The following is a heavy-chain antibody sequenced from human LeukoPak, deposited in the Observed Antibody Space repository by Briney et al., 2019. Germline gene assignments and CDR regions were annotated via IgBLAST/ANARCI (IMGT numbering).Heavy chain of an antibody. Sequence: SETLSLTCVLSGASISSSDYYWAWIRQPPGKGLEWIGTVYYSGSTYYNPSLKSRLTISVDTSNNSVSLKVTSLTAADTAVYYCARHGNWEPFDYWGQGSLVTVSS. D-gene: IGHD1-1*01. CDR1: GASISSSDYY. J-gene: IGHJ4*02. CDR2: VYYSGST. V-gene: IGHV4-39*01. CDR3: ARHGNWEPFDY.